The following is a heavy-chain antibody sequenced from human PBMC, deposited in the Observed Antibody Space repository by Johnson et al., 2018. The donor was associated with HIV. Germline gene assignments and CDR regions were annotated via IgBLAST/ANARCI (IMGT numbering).Heavy chain of an antibody. V-gene: IGHV3-30*04. CDR3: ARGRKDIEAADGLDNDAFDM. CDR2: ISYGGGKK. CDR1: GFTFNSYA. J-gene: IGHJ3*02. D-gene: IGHD5-12*01. Sequence: QVQLVESGGGVVQPGRSLRLSCAASGFTFNSYAMHWVRQAPGRGLAWVAVISYGGGKKYYGDSVEGRFTISKDISKNTLYLQMDSLRPEDTAVYYCARGRKDIEAADGLDNDAFDMWGQGTLVTVSS.